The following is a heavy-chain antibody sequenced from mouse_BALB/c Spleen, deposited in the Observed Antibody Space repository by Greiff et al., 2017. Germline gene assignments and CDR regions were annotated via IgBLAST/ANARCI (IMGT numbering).Heavy chain of an antibody. CDR1: GFTFSSYA. CDR3: ARWGLRQFAY. CDR2: ISSGGSYT. J-gene: IGHJ3*01. V-gene: IGHV5-9-4*01. D-gene: IGHD2-2*01. Sequence: EVMLVESGGGLVKPGGSLKLSCAASGFTFSSYAMSWVRQSPEKRLEWVAEISSGGSYTYYPDTVTGRFTISRDNAKNTLYLEMSSLRSEDTAMYYCARWGLRQFAYWGQGTLVTVSA.